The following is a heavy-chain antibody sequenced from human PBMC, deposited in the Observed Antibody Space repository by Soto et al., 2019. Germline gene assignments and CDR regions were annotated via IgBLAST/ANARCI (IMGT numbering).Heavy chain of an antibody. Sequence: GGSLRLSCAASGFTVSSKYMSWVRQAPGKRQEKVSYISSSSSTIYYADSVKGRFTISRDNAKNSLYLQMNSLRDEDTAVYYCARDRVGATSPPAYYYYYGMDVWGQGTTVTVSS. D-gene: IGHD1-26*01. CDR2: ISSSSSTI. V-gene: IGHV3-48*02. J-gene: IGHJ6*02. CDR1: GFTVSSKY. CDR3: ARDRVGATSPPAYYYYYGMDV.